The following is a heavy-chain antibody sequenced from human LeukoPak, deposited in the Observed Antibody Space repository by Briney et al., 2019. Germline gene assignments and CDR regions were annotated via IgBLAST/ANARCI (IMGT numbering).Heavy chain of an antibody. CDR1: GGSISSGDYY. D-gene: IGHD5-18*01. CDR3: ARDSADTAMALYYYYMDV. Sequence: SSQTLSLTCTVSGGSISSGDYYWSSIRQPPGKGLEWIGYIYYSGSTYYNPSLKSRVTISVDTSKNQFSLKLSSVTAADTAVYYCARDSADTAMALYYYYMDVWGKGTTVTVSS. V-gene: IGHV4-30-4*08. CDR2: IYYSGST. J-gene: IGHJ6*03.